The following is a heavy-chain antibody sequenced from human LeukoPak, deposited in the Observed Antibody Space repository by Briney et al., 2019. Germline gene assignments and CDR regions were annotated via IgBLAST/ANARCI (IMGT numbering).Heavy chain of an antibody. J-gene: IGHJ4*02. Sequence: PGGSLRLSCAASGFTFSSYAMHWVRQAPGRGLEYVSAISSNGGSTYYANSVKGRFTISRDNSKNTLYLQMGSLRAEDMAVYYCARVVGGSYGYWGQGTLVTVSS. CDR1: GFTFSSYA. CDR3: ARVVGGSYGY. D-gene: IGHD1-26*01. V-gene: IGHV3-64*01. CDR2: ISSNGGST.